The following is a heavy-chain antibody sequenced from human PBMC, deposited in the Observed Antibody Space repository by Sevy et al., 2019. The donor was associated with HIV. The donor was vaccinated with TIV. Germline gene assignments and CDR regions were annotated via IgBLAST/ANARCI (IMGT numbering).Heavy chain of an antibody. CDR2: IYYSGST. Sequence: SETLSLTCTVSGGSISSSSYDWGWIRQPPGKGLEWIGSIYYSGSTYYNPSLKSRVTISVDTSKNQFSLKLSPVTAADTAVYYCARHGGSAGKISKVAHYYYYGMDVWGQGTTVTVSS. D-gene: IGHD6-13*01. CDR3: ARHGGSAGKISKVAHYYYYGMDV. J-gene: IGHJ6*02. V-gene: IGHV4-39*01. CDR1: GGSISSSSYD.